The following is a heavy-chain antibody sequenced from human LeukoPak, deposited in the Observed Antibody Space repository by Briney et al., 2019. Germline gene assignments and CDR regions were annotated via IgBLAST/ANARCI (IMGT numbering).Heavy chain of an antibody. V-gene: IGHV3-7*01. CDR2: IKQDGSEK. CDR1: GFTFSSYW. D-gene: IGHD3-3*01. Sequence: GGSLRLSCAASGFTFSSYWMSRVRQAPGKGLEGLANIKQDGSEKYYVDSVKGRFTISRDNAKNSLYLQMNSLRAEDTAVYYCARDLSYDFWSGKEGSYFDYWGQGTLVTVSS. CDR3: ARDLSYDFWSGKEGSYFDY. J-gene: IGHJ4*02.